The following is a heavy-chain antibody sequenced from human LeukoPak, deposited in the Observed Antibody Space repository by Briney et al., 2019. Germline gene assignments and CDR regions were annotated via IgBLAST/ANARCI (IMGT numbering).Heavy chain of an antibody. Sequence: GASVKVSCKASGYTFTSYGISWVRQAPGQGLERMGWISAYNGNTNYAQKLQGRVTMTTDTSTSTAYTELRSLRSDDTAVYYCARGHYGDYSFGFDYWGQGTLVTVSS. V-gene: IGHV1-18*01. D-gene: IGHD4-17*01. J-gene: IGHJ4*02. CDR1: GYTFTSYG. CDR2: ISAYNGNT. CDR3: ARGHYGDYSFGFDY.